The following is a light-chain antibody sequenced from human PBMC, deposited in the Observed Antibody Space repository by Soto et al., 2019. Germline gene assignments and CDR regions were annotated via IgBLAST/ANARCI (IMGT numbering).Light chain of an antibody. CDR2: AAS. CDR3: QQSYSTPRT. V-gene: IGKV1-39*01. J-gene: IGKJ1*01. CDR1: QSISTF. Sequence: DIQMSQSPSSLSASVGDRVAITCLASQSISTFLNWYQQKPGKAPNLLIYAASTLQSGVPSRFSGGGSGTAFTLTISSLQPEDFATYYCQQSYSTPRTFGQGTKVDIK.